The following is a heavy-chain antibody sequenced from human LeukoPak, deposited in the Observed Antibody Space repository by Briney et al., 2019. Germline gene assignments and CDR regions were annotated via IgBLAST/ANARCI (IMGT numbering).Heavy chain of an antibody. D-gene: IGHD2-21*01. J-gene: IGHJ4*02. V-gene: IGHV6-1*01. CDR3: VRDGLWDY. CDR1: GDSVSSSRA. Sequence: SQTLSLTCAISGDSVSSSRAWSWIRQSPSRGLEWLGRTYYRSKWYNDYAVSVESRITINPDTSKNQFSLHLNSVTPEDTAVYYCVRDGLWDYWGRGSPVTVSS. CDR2: TYYRSKWYN.